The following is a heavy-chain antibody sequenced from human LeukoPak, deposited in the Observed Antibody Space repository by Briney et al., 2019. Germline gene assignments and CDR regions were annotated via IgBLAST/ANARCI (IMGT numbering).Heavy chain of an antibody. D-gene: IGHD3-10*01. CDR3: ARRPRGVIIKTWFDS. V-gene: IGHV4-34*01. J-gene: IGHJ5*01. CDR2: INHSGSA. Sequence: PSETLSLTCAVYDGSFSGYYCSWIRQPPGKGLEWIGEINHSGSANYNPSLKSRVTILLDTSKNQFSLNLSSVTAADTAVYYCARRPRGVIIKTWFDSWGQGTLVTVSS. CDR1: DGSFSGYY.